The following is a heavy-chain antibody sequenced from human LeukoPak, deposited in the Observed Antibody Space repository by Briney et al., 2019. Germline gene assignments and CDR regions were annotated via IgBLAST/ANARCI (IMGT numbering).Heavy chain of an antibody. Sequence: SETLSLTCAVYGGSFSGYYWSWIRQPPGKGLEWIGEINHSGSTNYNPSLKSRVTISVDTSKNQFSLKLSSVTAADTAVYYCARGLYDFWSGYHLDYWGQGTLVTVSS. V-gene: IGHV4-34*01. CDR2: INHSGST. J-gene: IGHJ4*02. CDR3: ARGLYDFWSGYHLDY. D-gene: IGHD3/OR15-3a*01. CDR1: GGSFSGYY.